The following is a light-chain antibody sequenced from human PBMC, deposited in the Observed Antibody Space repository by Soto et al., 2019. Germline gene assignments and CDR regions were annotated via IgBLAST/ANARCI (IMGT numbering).Light chain of an antibody. V-gene: IGLV2-14*01. CDR2: DVS. Sequence: QSALTQPASVSGSPGQSITISCTGTSSDVGGYNYVSWYQQHPGKAPKLMIYDVSNRPSGVSNRFSGSKSGNTASLTISGLQAEDEADYYCSSYTSSSPLVFGGGTKLPV. CDR3: SSYTSSSPLV. CDR1: SSDVGGYNY. J-gene: IGLJ2*01.